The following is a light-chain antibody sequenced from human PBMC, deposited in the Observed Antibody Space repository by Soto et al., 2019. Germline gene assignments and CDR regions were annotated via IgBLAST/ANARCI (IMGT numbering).Light chain of an antibody. CDR1: QSLLHGNGYNY. CDR2: LGS. CDR3: MQALQSPLA. V-gene: IGKV2-28*01. Sequence: DIVMTQSPLSLPVTPGEPASISCRSSQSLLHGNGYNYLDWYLQKPGQSPQLLIYLGSNRASGVPDRFSGSVSGTDFTLKISRVEAEDVGIYYCMQALQSPLAFGGGSKVEIK. J-gene: IGKJ4*01.